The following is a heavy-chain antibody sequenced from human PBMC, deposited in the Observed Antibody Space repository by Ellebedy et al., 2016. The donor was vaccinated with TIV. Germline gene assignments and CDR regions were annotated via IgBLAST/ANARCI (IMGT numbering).Heavy chain of an antibody. J-gene: IGHJ3*01. CDR2: INDSGTA. CDR3: ARFRPHCYSDSCYTNAFEY. CDR1: GGSSSDYF. Sequence: SETLSLXCAVYGGSSSDYFWSWIRQSPGRGLEWIGEINDSGTARYSPSFNSRVTILGDTAKKEASLHLTSVTAADTAVYYCARFRPHCYSDSCYTNAFEYWGPGTEVTV. D-gene: IGHD2-2*02. V-gene: IGHV4-34*01.